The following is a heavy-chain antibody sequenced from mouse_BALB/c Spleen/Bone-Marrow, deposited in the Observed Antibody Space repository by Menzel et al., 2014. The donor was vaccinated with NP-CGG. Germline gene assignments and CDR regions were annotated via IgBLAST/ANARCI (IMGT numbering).Heavy chain of an antibody. D-gene: IGHD2-2*01. CDR1: GYTFTSYY. CDR3: TRSGTSWLRRSWYFDV. CDR2: INPSNGGT. Sequence: QVQLQQSGAELVKPRASVKLSCRASGYTFTSYYMYWVRQRPGQGLEWIGEINPSNGGTNFNEKFKSKATLTVDKSSSTAYMQLSSLTSEDSAVYYCTRSGTSWLRRSWYFDVWGAGTTVTVSS. V-gene: IGHV1S81*02. J-gene: IGHJ1*01.